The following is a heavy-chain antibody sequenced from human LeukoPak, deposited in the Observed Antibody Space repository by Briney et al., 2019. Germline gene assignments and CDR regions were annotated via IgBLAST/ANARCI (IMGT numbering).Heavy chain of an antibody. Sequence: AVTLRLSCAASGFTFDDYGMSSVRQAPGKGLEWVSAISWSGGSTAYADSVKGLLTISRDTANNALYMQMNSLRAEDMALYYCARTRKSGRYRNDASNIWGQGRMVTVSS. CDR2: ISWSGGST. CDR1: GFTFDDYG. D-gene: IGHD1-26*01. CDR3: ARTRKSGRYRNDASNI. J-gene: IGHJ3*02. V-gene: IGHV3-20*04.